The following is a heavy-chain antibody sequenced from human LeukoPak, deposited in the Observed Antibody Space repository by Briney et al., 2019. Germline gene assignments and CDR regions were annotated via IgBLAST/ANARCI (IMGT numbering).Heavy chain of an antibody. V-gene: IGHV4-34*01. CDR3: ARGQVGLRFLEWLSLNWFDP. Sequence: PSETLSLTCAVYGGSFSGYYWSWIRQPPGKGLEWIGEINHSGSTNYNPSLKSRVTISVDTSKNQFSLKLSSVTAADTAVYYCARGQVGLRFLEWLSLNWFDPWGQGTLVTVSS. J-gene: IGHJ5*02. CDR1: GGSFSGYY. D-gene: IGHD3-3*01. CDR2: INHSGST.